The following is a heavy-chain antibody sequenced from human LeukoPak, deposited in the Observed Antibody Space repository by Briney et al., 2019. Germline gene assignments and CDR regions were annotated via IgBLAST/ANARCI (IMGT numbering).Heavy chain of an antibody. D-gene: IGHD3-3*01. CDR1: GGTFSSYA. V-gene: IGHV1-69*05. CDR2: IIPILGTA. CDR3: AMARLDTIFGVANNWFDP. Sequence: EASVKVSCKASGGTFSSYAISWVRQAPGQGLEWMGGIIPILGTANYAQKFQGRVTITTDESTSTAYMELSSLRSEDTAVYYCAMARLDTIFGVANNWFDPWGQGTLVTVSS. J-gene: IGHJ5*02.